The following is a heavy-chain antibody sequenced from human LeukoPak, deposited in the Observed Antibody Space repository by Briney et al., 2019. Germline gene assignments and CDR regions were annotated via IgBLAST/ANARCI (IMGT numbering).Heavy chain of an antibody. Sequence: GGSLRLSCAASGFTFSSYAMHWVRQAPAKGLEWVTAISYHARVQFYADSLKDRFTESRDDSKHSLYLQMHSLRAEDSGVYYCAYQPCSGGVCYIDFWGQGTLVTVSS. J-gene: IGHJ4*02. CDR1: GFTFSSYA. CDR2: ISYHARVQ. CDR3: AYQPCSGGVCYIDF. V-gene: IGHV3-30*04. D-gene: IGHD2-8*02.